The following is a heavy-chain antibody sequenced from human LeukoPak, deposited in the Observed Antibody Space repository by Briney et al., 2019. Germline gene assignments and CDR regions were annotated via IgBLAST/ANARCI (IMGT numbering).Heavy chain of an antibody. J-gene: IGHJ6*03. CDR3: ARVGSSPSYYYYYMDV. CDR2: IYYSGST. Sequence: SETLSLTCTVSGGSISSYYWSWIRQPPGKGLEWIGYIYYSGSTNYNPSLKSRVTISVETSKNQFSLKLSSVTAADTAVYYCARVGSSPSYYYYYMDVWGKGTTVTISS. D-gene: IGHD6-13*01. V-gene: IGHV4-59*01. CDR1: GGSISSYY.